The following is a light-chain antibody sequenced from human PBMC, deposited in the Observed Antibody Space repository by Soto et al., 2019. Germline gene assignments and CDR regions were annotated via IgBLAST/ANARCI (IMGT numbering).Light chain of an antibody. V-gene: IGKV3-15*01. CDR3: QPYNQWPWT. Sequence: IDIRQCPTTLTVSPAERATLSCRASQSLGTNLAWFQQQPCQVPRLLIHGASTRATGIPARFSGSGSGTDFTLTISSLQSEDFAVYYWQPYNQWPWTFGQGTKV. CDR1: QSLGTN. CDR2: GAS. J-gene: IGKJ1*01.